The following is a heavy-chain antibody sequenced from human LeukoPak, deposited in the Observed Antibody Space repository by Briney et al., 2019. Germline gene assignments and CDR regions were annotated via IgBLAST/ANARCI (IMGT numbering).Heavy chain of an antibody. Sequence: QTGGSLRLSCTASGFTFGDYAMSWVRQAPGKGLEYVSAISSNGGSTYYANSVKGRFTISRDNSKNTLYLQMGSLRAEDMAVYYCARPAYYDFWSGYYTEYYFDYWGQGTLVTVSS. D-gene: IGHD3-3*01. CDR2: ISSNGGST. CDR3: ARPAYYDFWSGYYTEYYFDY. V-gene: IGHV3-64*01. J-gene: IGHJ4*02. CDR1: GFTFGDYA.